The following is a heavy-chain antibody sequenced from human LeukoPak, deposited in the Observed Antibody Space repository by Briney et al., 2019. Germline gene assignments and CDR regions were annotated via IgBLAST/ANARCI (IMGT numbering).Heavy chain of an antibody. Sequence: GASVKVSCKASGYTFTGYYMHWVRQATGQGLEWMGWMNPNSGNTGYAQKFQGRVTMTRNTSISTAYMELSSLRSEDTAVYYCARVLSIPLGYYYGMDVWGQGTTVTVSS. V-gene: IGHV1-8*02. CDR1: GYTFTGYY. CDR2: MNPNSGNT. D-gene: IGHD2-2*01. J-gene: IGHJ6*02. CDR3: ARVLSIPLGYYYGMDV.